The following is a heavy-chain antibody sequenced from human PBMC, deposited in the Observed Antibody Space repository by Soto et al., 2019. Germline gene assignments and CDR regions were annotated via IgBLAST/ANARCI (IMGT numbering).Heavy chain of an antibody. Sequence: PSETLSLTCTVSGGSISGYYWSWIRQPPGKGLEWIWYVHSGGSTNYNPSLKSRVTISVDTSKNQFSLKVSSVTAADTAVYYCARDVRRLARRSGKYYIAFDIWGQGTVVTVSS. D-gene: IGHD1-26*01. J-gene: IGHJ3*02. CDR2: VHSGGST. CDR3: ARDVRRLARRSGKYYIAFDI. V-gene: IGHV4-59*01. CDR1: GGSISGYY.